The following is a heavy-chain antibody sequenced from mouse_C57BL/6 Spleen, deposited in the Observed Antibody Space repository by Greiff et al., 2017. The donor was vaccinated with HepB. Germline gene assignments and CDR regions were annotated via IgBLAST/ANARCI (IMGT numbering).Heavy chain of an antibody. Sequence: VQLQESGAELVRPGASVKLSCKASGYTFTDYYINWVKQRPGQGLEWIARIYPGSGNTYYNEKFKGKATLTAEKSSSTAYMQLSSLTSEDSAVYSCARCPHYYGSSYWYFDVWGTGTTVTVSS. V-gene: IGHV1-76*01. J-gene: IGHJ1*03. CDR1: GYTFTDYY. CDR2: IYPGSGNT. D-gene: IGHD1-1*01. CDR3: ARCPHYYGSSYWYFDV.